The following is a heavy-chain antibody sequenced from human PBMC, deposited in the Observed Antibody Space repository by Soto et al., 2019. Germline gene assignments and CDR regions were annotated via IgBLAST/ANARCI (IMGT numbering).Heavy chain of an antibody. D-gene: IGHD6-13*01. CDR3: VRDRIAAAGTADY. J-gene: IGHJ4*02. CDR2: ISSNGGST. Sequence: GGSLRLSCSASGFTFSSYAMHWVRQAPGEGLEYVSAISSNGGSTYYADSVKGRFTISRDNSKNTLYLQMSSLRAEDTAVYYCVRDRIAAAGTADYWGQGTLVTVSS. CDR1: GFTFSSYA. V-gene: IGHV3-64D*06.